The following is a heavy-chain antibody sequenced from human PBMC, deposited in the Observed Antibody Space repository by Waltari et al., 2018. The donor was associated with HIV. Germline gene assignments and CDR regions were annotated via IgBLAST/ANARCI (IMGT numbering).Heavy chain of an antibody. CDR3: AREWEIVGATLAFDI. D-gene: IGHD1-26*01. J-gene: IGHJ3*02. V-gene: IGHV1-69*01. Sequence: HGQGLEWMGGIIPIFGTANYAQKFQGRVTITADESTSTAYMELSSLRSEDTAVYYCAREWEIVGATLAFDIWGQGTMVTVSS. CDR2: IIPIFGTA.